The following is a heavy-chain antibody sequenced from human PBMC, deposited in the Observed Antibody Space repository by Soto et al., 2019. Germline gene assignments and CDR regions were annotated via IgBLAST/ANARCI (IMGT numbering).Heavy chain of an antibody. J-gene: IGHJ6*02. Sequence: EVQVVESGGGLIQPGGSLRLSCAASGFTVSSNYMSWVRQAPGKGLEWVSIIYSGGSTFYADSVKGRFTISRDNAKNSLYLQMNSLRDEDTAVYYCARDGYSSSEETYYYYGMDVWGQGTTVTVSS. CDR1: GFTVSSNY. CDR3: ARDGYSSSEETYYYYGMDV. V-gene: IGHV3-53*01. CDR2: IYSGGST. D-gene: IGHD6-13*01.